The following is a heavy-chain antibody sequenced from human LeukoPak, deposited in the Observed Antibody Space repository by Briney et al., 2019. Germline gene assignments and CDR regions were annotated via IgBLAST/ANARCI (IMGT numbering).Heavy chain of an antibody. CDR2: IYYSGST. D-gene: IGHD4-17*01. CDR1: GGSISSYY. J-gene: IGHJ4*02. Sequence: SETLSLTCTVSGGSISSYYWSWIRQPPGKGLEWIGYIYYSGSTNYNPSLKSRVTITADTSKNQFSLKLSSVTAADTAVYYCVRERDYGHPQELDYWGQGTLVTVSS. CDR3: VRERDYGHPQELDY. V-gene: IGHV4-59*01.